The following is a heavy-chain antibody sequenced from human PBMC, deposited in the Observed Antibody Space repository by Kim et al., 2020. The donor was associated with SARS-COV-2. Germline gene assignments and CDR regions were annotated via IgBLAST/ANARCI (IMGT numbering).Heavy chain of an antibody. D-gene: IGHD3-22*01. Sequence: ASVKVSCKASGYTFTSYGISWVRQAPGQGLEWMGWISAYNGNTYYAQKFQGRVTMTTDTSTSTAYMELRSLRSDDTAVYYCARLHYYDTSGYAVPFDYWGQGTLVTVSS. CDR1: GYTFTSYG. J-gene: IGHJ4*02. CDR2: ISAYNGNT. V-gene: IGHV1-18*01. CDR3: ARLHYYDTSGYAVPFDY.